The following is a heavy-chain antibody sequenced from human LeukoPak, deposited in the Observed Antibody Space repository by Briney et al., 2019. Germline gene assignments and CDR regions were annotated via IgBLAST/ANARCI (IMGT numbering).Heavy chain of an antibody. J-gene: IGHJ6*02. D-gene: IGHD3-22*01. CDR2: ISGSGGST. V-gene: IGHV3-23*01. Sequence: GGSLRLSCAASGFTFSSYAMSWVRQAPGKGLEWVAAISGSGGSTYYADSVKGRFTISRYNSKNTLYLQMTSLRAEDTAVYYCAKDGYYYDSSGYYRRKINYGMDVWGQGTTVTVSS. CDR1: GFTFSSYA. CDR3: AKDGYYYDSSGYYRRKINYGMDV.